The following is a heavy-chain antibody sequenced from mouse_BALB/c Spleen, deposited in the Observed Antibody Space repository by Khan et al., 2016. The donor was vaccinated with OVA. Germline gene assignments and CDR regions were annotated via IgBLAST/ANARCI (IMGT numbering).Heavy chain of an antibody. V-gene: IGHV1S135*01. CDR2: IDPFNGGT. J-gene: IGHJ3*01. CDR1: GYSFTSYY. CDR3: ARQGYVAWFAY. Sequence: VQLQQSGPELMKPGASVKISCKASGYSFTSYYIHWMKQSHGKSLEWIGYIDPFNGGTTYNQKFKGKATLTVDKSSSTAYMHLSSLTSEDSAVYYCARQGYVAWFAYWGQGTLVTVSA. D-gene: IGHD2-2*01.